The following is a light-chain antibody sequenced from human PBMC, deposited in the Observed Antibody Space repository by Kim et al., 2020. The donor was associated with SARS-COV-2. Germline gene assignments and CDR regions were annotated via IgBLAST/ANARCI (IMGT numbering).Light chain of an antibody. CDR2: DAS. V-gene: IGKV1-5*01. J-gene: IGKJ1*01. CDR3: QQYNSYPWT. Sequence: DIQMTQSPSTLSASVGDRVAITCRASQSIGSWLAWYQQKPGKAPNLLIYDASSLESGVPSRFSGSGSGTEFTLTIISLQPDDFATYYCQQYNSYPWTFGQGTKVEIK. CDR1: QSIGSW.